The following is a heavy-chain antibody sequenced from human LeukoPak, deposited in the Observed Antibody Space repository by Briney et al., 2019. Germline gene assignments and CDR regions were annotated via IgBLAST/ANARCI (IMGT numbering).Heavy chain of an antibody. CDR2: IRSKTNNYAT. V-gene: IGHV3-73*01. Sequence: GGSLKLSCAASGFTFSGFAMHWVRQASGKGLEWVGHIRSKTNNYATAYAASVKGRFTISRDDSKNTAYLQMNSLRAEDTALYYCAREIAVPGRDSWGQGTLVTVSS. J-gene: IGHJ4*02. D-gene: IGHD6-19*01. CDR1: GFTFSGFA. CDR3: AREIAVPGRDS.